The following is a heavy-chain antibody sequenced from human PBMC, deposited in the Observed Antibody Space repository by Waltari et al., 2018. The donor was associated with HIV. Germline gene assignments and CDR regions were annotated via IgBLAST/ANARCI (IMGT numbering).Heavy chain of an antibody. CDR2: IRSKTYGGTT. D-gene: IGHD5-18*01. Sequence: EVQLVESGGGLVQSGRSLRLSCTAPGFPFGASAMLWFRQAPGKGLEWVGLIRSKTYGGTTEYAASVKDRFTISRDDSKSIAYLQMNSLKTEDTAVYYCSRSRGYSYGYADYWGQGTLVTVSS. V-gene: IGHV3-49*03. CDR1: GFPFGASA. J-gene: IGHJ4*02. CDR3: SRSRGYSYGYADY.